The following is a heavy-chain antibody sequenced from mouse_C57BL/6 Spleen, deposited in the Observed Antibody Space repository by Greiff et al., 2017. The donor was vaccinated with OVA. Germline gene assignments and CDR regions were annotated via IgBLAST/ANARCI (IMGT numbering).Heavy chain of an antibody. J-gene: IGHJ2*01. V-gene: IGHV1-62-2*01. D-gene: IGHD2-1*01. CDR1: GYTFTEYT. CDR2: VYGGSGSI. Sequence: VQLQQSGAELVKPGASVKLSCKASGYTFTEYTIHWVKQRSGQGLEWIGWVYGGSGSIKYNEKFKDNATVTADKSSITVYMELSILTSADSAVYFCARHGEGNFDYWGQGTTLTVSS. CDR3: ARHGEGNFDY.